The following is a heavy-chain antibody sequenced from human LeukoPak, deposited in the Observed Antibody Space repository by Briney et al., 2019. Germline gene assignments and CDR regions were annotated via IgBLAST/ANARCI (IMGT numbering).Heavy chain of an antibody. V-gene: IGHV3-48*03. Sequence: GGSLRLSCAASGFTFSSYEMNWVRQAPGKGLEWVSYISSSGSTIYYADSVKGRFTISRDNAKNSLYLQMNSLRAEDTAVYYCARDRRKGYSYGHDAFDIWGQGTMVTVSS. D-gene: IGHD5-18*01. CDR2: ISSSGSTI. CDR1: GFTFSSYE. CDR3: ARDRRKGYSYGHDAFDI. J-gene: IGHJ3*02.